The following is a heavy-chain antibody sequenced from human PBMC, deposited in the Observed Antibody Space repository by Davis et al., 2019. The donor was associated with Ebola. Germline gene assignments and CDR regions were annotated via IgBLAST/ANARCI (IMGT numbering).Heavy chain of an antibody. CDR3: ARDNRYIGKPYYYYYYGMDV. Sequence: GESLKISCAASGFTFSSYSMNWVRQAPGKGLEWVSSISSSSSYIYYADSVKGRFTISRDNAKNSLYLQMNSLRAEDTAVYYCARDNRYIGKPYYYYYYGMDVWGQGTTVTVSS. J-gene: IGHJ6*02. V-gene: IGHV3-21*04. CDR1: GFTFSSYS. D-gene: IGHD1-1*01. CDR2: ISSSSSYI.